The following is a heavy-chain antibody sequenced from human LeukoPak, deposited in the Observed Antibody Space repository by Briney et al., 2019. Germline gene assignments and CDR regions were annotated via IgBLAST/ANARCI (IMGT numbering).Heavy chain of an antibody. V-gene: IGHV1-8*01. CDR3: ARGVAAAGTATSFDP. Sequence: ASVKVSCKASGYTFTSYDINWVRQATGQGLEWKGWMNPNSGNTGYAQKFQGRVTMTRNTSISTAYMELSSLRSEDTAVYYCARGVAAAGTATSFDPWGHGTLVTVSS. CDR1: GYTFTSYD. CDR2: MNPNSGNT. J-gene: IGHJ5*02. D-gene: IGHD6-13*01.